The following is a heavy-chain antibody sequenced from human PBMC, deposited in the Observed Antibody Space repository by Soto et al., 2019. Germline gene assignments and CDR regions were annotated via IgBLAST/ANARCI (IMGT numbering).Heavy chain of an antibody. Sequence: QVQLVQSGAEVKKPGSSVKVSCKASGGTFSSYAISWVRQAPGQGLEWMGGIIPIFGTANYAQKFQGRVTITADESTSPAYMELSSLRSEDTAVYYCARGSEDTAMVPAPYYYYGMDVWGQGTTVTVSS. V-gene: IGHV1-69*01. D-gene: IGHD5-18*01. J-gene: IGHJ6*02. CDR1: GGTFSSYA. CDR3: ARGSEDTAMVPAPYYYYGMDV. CDR2: IIPIFGTA.